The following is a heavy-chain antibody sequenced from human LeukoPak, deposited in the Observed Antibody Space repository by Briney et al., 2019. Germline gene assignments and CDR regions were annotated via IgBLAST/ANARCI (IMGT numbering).Heavy chain of an antibody. D-gene: IGHD3-16*01. J-gene: IGHJ3*02. CDR2: ISYDGTNE. CDR3: AKGGAFDI. CDR1: GFTFSSYA. Sequence: SGGSLRLSCAASGFTFSSYAMHWVRQAPGKGLEWVALISYDGTNENYADSVKGRFTISRDDSRNTLFLQMDSLKAEDTAIYYCAKGGAFDIWGQGTMVTVSS. V-gene: IGHV3-30-3*01.